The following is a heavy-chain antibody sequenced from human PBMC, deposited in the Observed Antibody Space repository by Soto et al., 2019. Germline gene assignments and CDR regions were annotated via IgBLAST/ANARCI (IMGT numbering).Heavy chain of an antibody. CDR2: IYYSGTT. CDR3: ARVKLTGTAYYYHYYMDV. J-gene: IGHJ6*03. Sequence: SETLSLTCTVSGGSTSSYYWSWIRQPPGKGLEWIGYIYYSGTTNYNPTLKSRVTISVDTSKNQFSLKLSSVTAADTAVYYCARVKLTGTAYYYHYYMDVWGKGTTVTVSS. D-gene: IGHD1-20*01. CDR1: GGSTSSYY. V-gene: IGHV4-59*01.